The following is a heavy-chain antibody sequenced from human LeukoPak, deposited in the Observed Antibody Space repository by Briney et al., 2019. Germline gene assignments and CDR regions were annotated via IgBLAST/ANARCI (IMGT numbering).Heavy chain of an antibody. J-gene: IGHJ6*03. CDR1: GFTFGSFA. Sequence: GGSLRLSCEASGFTFGSFAMSWVRQAPGKGLEWVSGISGSGYYTYYADSVKGRFTISRDNSKNTLYIEMNSLRAEDTALYFCAKDGSWGDYQFYFYMDVWGKGTTVTVSS. V-gene: IGHV3-23*01. CDR3: AKDGSWGDYQFYFYMDV. CDR2: ISGSGYYT. D-gene: IGHD2-2*01.